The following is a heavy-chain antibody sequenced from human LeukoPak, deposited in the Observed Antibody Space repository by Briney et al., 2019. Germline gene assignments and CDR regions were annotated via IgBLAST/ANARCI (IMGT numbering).Heavy chain of an antibody. CDR3: VRVAMEGAGADY. D-gene: IGHD5-18*01. Sequence: DSVKGRFTISRDNAKNSLYLQMNTLRAEDTAVYYCVRVAMEGAGADYWGQGTLVTVSS. J-gene: IGHJ4*02. V-gene: IGHV3-7*01.